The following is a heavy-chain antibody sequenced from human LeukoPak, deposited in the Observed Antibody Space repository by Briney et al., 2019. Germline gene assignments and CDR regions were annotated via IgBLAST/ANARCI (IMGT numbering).Heavy chain of an antibody. D-gene: IGHD3-22*01. V-gene: IGHV4-31*03. Sequence: SETLSLTCTVSGGSISSGGYYWSWIRQHPGKGLEWIGYIYYSGSTYYNPSLKSRVTISVDTSKNQFSLKLSSVTAADTAVYYCARAVVRMSSGYYGYWGQGTLVTVSS. CDR3: ARAVVRMSSGYYGY. CDR1: GGSISSGGYY. J-gene: IGHJ4*02. CDR2: IYYSGST.